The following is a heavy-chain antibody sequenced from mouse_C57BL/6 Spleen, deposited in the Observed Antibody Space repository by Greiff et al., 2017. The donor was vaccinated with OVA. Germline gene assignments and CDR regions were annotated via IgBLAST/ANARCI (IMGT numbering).Heavy chain of an antibody. CDR1: GYAFSSSW. CDR3: ARNAYYSNDAMDY. CDR2: IYPGDGDT. D-gene: IGHD2-5*01. Sequence: QVQLQQSGPELVKPGASVKISCKASGYAFSSSWMNWVKQRPGKGLEWIGRIYPGDGDTNYNGKFKGKATLTADKSSSTAYMQLSSLTSEDSAVYFCARNAYYSNDAMDYWGQGTSVTVSS. V-gene: IGHV1-82*01. J-gene: IGHJ4*01.